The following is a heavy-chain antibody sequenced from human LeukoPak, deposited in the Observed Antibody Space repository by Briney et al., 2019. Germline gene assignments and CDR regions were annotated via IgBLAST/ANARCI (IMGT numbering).Heavy chain of an antibody. CDR1: GYIFTSYW. D-gene: IGHD3-22*01. Sequence: GEFLKISCKGSGYIFTSYWIGWVRQMPGKGLEWMGIIYPGDSDTRYSPSFQGQVTISADKSISTAYLQWSSLKASDTAMYYCARLYDSSGYYFAYWGQGTLVTVSS. J-gene: IGHJ4*02. CDR3: ARLYDSSGYYFAY. CDR2: IYPGDSDT. V-gene: IGHV5-51*01.